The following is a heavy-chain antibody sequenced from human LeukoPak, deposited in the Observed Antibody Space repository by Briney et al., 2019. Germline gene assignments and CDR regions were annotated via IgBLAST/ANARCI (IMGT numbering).Heavy chain of an antibody. Sequence: ASVKVSCKASGYTFNDFHLHWVRQAPGQGLEWMGWINPSSDGTNYAQNFQGRVTMTRDTSISTAYMELSRLRSDDTAVYYCAGEGIAAAAFDYWGQGTLVTVFS. CDR3: AGEGIAAAAFDY. D-gene: IGHD6-13*01. CDR1: GYTFNDFH. CDR2: INPSSDGT. V-gene: IGHV1-2*02. J-gene: IGHJ4*02.